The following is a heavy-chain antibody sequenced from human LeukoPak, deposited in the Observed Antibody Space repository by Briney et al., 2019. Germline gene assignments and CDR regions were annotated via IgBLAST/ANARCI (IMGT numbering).Heavy chain of an antibody. CDR2: IWYDGSNK. D-gene: IGHD5-24*01. J-gene: IGHJ3*01. CDR1: GFTFSSYG. V-gene: IGHV3-33*06. CDR3: AKDIQLST. Sequence: GGSLRLSCAASGFTFSSYGMHWVRQAPGKGLEWVAVIWYDGSNKYYADSVKGRFTISRDNSKNTLSLQMNSLRVEDTAIYYCAKDIQLSTWGLGTMVTVSS.